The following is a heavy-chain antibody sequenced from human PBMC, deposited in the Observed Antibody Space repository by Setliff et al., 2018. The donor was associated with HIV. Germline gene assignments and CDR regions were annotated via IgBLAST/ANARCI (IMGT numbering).Heavy chain of an antibody. CDR1: GSGFTFSSYS. D-gene: IGHD5-18*01. CDR2: IKQDGSKA. V-gene: IGHV3-7*03. Sequence: GGSLRLSCAASGSGFTFSSYSMNWVRQAPGKGLEWVADIKQDGSKAYYMDSVKGRFTISRDNPKNSLYLQMTSLRAEDTAVYYCARDDSNGNTDAFDIWGQGTTVTVS. J-gene: IGHJ3*02. CDR3: ARDDSNGNTDAFDI.